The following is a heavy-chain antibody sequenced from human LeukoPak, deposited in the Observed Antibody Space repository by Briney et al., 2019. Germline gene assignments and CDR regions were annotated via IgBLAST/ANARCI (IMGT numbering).Heavy chain of an antibody. V-gene: IGHV4-59*01. Sequence: SQTLSLTCTVSGGSISSYYWSWIRQPPGKGLEWIGYIYYSGSTNYNPSLKSRVTISVDTSKNQFSLKLSSVTAADTAVYYCARVGDYGAAFDIWGQGTMVTVSS. D-gene: IGHD4-17*01. J-gene: IGHJ3*02. CDR1: GGSISSYY. CDR2: IYYSGST. CDR3: ARVGDYGAAFDI.